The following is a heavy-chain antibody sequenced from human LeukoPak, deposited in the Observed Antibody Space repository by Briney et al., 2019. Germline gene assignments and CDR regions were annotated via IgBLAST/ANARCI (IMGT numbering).Heavy chain of an antibody. V-gene: IGHV4-61*01. Sequence: SETLSLTCTVSGGSVSSGSYYWSWIRQPPGKGLEWIGYISYSGSTNYNPSLKSRVTISVDTSKNQFSLKLSSVTAADTAVYYCARSPGVGYSGSYYSSGFDYWGQGTLVTVSS. J-gene: IGHJ4*02. CDR2: ISYSGST. D-gene: IGHD1-26*01. CDR1: GGSVSSGSYY. CDR3: ARSPGVGYSGSYYSSGFDY.